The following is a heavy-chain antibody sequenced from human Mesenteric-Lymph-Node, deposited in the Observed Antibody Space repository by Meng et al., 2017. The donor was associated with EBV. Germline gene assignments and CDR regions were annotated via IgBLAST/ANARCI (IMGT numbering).Heavy chain of an antibody. CDR3: AARGSFASSIDP. CDR1: GGSINDWT. V-gene: IGHV4-34*02. CDR2: VNHAATT. Sequence: QVQLQEWGARLLKPSRTLSLTGAVYGGSINDWTWTRLRQGKGQGLNWFGEVNHAATTIYTPSREIRVTISVDTSKIQFSLTLASVADADTDVYVCAARGSFASSIDPWGQGTLVTVSS. D-gene: IGHD3-16*01. J-gene: IGHJ5*02.